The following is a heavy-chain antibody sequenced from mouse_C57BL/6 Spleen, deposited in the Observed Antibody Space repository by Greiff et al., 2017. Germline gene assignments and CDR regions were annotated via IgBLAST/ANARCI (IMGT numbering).Heavy chain of an antibody. CDR3: ARGDYSNLYYFDY. CDR2: ISSGSSTI. CDR1: GFTFSDYG. D-gene: IGHD2-5*01. J-gene: IGHJ2*01. Sequence: VQLQQSGGGLVKPGGSLKLSCAASGFTFSDYGMHWVRQAPEKGLEWVAYISSGSSTIYYADTVKGRFTISRDNAKNTLFLQMTSLRSEDTAMYYCARGDYSNLYYFDYWGQGTTLTVSS. V-gene: IGHV5-17*01.